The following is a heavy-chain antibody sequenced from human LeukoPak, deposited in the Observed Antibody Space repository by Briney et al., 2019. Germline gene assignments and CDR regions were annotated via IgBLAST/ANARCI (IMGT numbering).Heavy chain of an antibody. CDR3: ARVLDYGDSYFDY. Sequence: GASVKVSCKASGYTFTGYYMHWVRQAPGQGREWMGWINPNSGGTNYAQKFQGRVTMTRDTSISTAYMELSRLRSDDTAVYYCARVLDYGDSYFDYWGQGTLVTVSS. J-gene: IGHJ4*02. V-gene: IGHV1-2*02. D-gene: IGHD4-17*01. CDR2: INPNSGGT. CDR1: GYTFTGYY.